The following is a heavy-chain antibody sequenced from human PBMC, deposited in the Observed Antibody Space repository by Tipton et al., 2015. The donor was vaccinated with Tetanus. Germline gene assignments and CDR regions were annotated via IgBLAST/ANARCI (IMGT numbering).Heavy chain of an antibody. CDR3: ARDRDGGNGPYYYGMDA. D-gene: IGHD4-23*01. Sequence: SLRLSCTVSGGSISSSSYYWGWVRQAPGKGLEWVANIKQDGSEKYYVDSVKGRFTISRDNAKNSLYLQMNSLRAEDTAVYYCARDRDGGNGPYYYGMDAWGQGTTVTVSS. CDR2: IKQDGSEK. J-gene: IGHJ6*02. CDR1: GGSISSSSYY. V-gene: IGHV3-7*01.